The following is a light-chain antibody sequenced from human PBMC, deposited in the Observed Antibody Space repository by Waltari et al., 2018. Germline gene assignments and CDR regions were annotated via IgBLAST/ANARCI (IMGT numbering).Light chain of an antibody. CDR2: DVK. CDR3: CSFAGTFWV. CDR1: SSDVGRYNY. Sequence: QSALTQPRSVSGSPGQSVTISCTGTSSDVGRYNYVSWHQHHPGKAPNLLIYDVKKRPSGVPDRLSGSKSGNTASLTISGLQAEDEADYYCCSFAGTFWVFGGGTKVTVL. J-gene: IGLJ3*02. V-gene: IGLV2-11*01.